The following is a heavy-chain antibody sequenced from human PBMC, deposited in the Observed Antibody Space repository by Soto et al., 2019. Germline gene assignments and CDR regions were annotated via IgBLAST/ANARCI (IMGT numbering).Heavy chain of an antibody. Sequence: PGGSLRLSCAASGFTFSSYGMHWVRQAPGKGLEWVAVISYDGSNKYYADSVKGRFTISRDNSKNTLYLQMNSLRAEDTAVYYCAKDGGIKQQLASPTNYWGQGTLVTVSS. CDR3: AKDGGIKQQLASPTNY. CDR1: GFTFSSYG. V-gene: IGHV3-30*18. D-gene: IGHD6-13*01. CDR2: ISYDGSNK. J-gene: IGHJ4*02.